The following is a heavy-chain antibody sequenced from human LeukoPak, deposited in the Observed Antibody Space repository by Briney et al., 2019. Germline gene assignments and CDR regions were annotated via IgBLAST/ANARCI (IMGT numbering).Heavy chain of an antibody. Sequence: ASVKVSCKASGYTFTGYYMHWVRQAPGQGLEWMGRINPNSGGTNYAQKFQGRVTMTRNTSISTAYMELSSLRSEDTAVYYCARPGRRERNWFDPWGQGTLVTVSS. CDR2: INPNSGGT. D-gene: IGHD7-27*01. CDR3: ARPGRRERNWFDP. V-gene: IGHV1-2*06. CDR1: GYTFTGYY. J-gene: IGHJ5*02.